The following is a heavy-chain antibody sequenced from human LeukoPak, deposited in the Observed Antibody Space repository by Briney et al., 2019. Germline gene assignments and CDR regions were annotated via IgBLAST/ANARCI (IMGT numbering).Heavy chain of an antibody. D-gene: IGHD2-2*01. V-gene: IGHV3-23*01. J-gene: IGHJ1*01. CDR2: ITTSGAT. CDR3: AKNSPKPAGTYFQH. CDR1: GFAFSSYT. Sequence: GGSLRLSCAASGFAFSSYTMTWVRLAPAPGKGLEWVSTITTSGATYYADSVKGRFTISRDNSENTLYLQMNSLRAEDTAVYYCAKNSPKPAGTYFQHCGQGTLVTVSS.